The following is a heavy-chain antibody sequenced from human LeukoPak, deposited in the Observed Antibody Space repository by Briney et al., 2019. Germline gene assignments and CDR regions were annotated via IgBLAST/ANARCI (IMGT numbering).Heavy chain of an antibody. D-gene: IGHD6-13*01. CDR2: IYSSGRT. V-gene: IGHV4-59*08. CDR1: GGSITSYY. J-gene: IGHJ5*02. CDR3: ARHASSWYGGRFDP. Sequence: PSETLSLTCAVSGGSITSYYWSWLRQPPGKGLEWIGEIYSSGRTTYNPFLKSRVTISVDTSKNQFSLKLSSVTAADTAVYYCARHASSWYGGRFDPWGQGTLVTVSS.